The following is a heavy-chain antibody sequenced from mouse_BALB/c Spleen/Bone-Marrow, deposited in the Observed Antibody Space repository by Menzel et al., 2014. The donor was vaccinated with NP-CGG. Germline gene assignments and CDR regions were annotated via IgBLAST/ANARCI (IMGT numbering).Heavy chain of an antibody. CDR3: ARVYYGYDGTSSGFAY. CDR2: INPYNDGT. CDR1: GYTFTNYV. V-gene: IGHV1-14*01. J-gene: IGHJ3*01. Sequence: EVQLQQSGPELVKPGASVKMSCKASGYTFTNYVMHWVKQKPGQGLEWIGYINPYNDGTKYNEKFKGKATLTSDKSSSTAYMDLSSLTSEDSAVYYCARVYYGYDGTSSGFAYWGQGTLVTVSA. D-gene: IGHD2-2*01.